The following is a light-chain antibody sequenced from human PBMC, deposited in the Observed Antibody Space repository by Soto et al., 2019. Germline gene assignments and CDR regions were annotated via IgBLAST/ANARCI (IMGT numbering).Light chain of an antibody. CDR3: QQRNSYPRT. CDR2: AAS. V-gene: IGKV1-9*01. Sequence: DIQLTQSPPFLSASVGDRVTITCRASQGINIFLAWFQQKPGKAPNLLISAASTLQSGVPSRFSGSGSETEITLTITSLQPEDSATYYGQQRNSYPRTFGQGTKVEIK. CDR1: QGINIF. J-gene: IGKJ2*01.